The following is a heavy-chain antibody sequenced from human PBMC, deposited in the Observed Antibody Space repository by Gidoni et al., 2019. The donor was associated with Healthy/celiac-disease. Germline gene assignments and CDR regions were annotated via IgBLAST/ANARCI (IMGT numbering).Heavy chain of an antibody. D-gene: IGHD3-10*01. V-gene: IGHV1-69*01. CDR2: IIPIFGTA. Sequence: QVQLVQSGAEVKKPGSSVTVSCKASGGTFSSYAISWVRQAPGQWLEWMGGIIPIFGTANYAQKFQGRVTITADESTSTAYMELSSLRSEDTAVYYCASHHRFGSGSYFDTWGQGTLVTVSS. CDR3: ASHHRFGSGSYFDT. J-gene: IGHJ5*02. CDR1: GGTFSSYA.